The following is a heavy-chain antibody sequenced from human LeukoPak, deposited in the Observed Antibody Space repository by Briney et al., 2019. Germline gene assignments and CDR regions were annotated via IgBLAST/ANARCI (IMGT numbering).Heavy chain of an antibody. CDR3: ARGAWIQGINYFGP. CDR1: GFTFSNYA. D-gene: IGHD5-18*01. Sequence: GGSLRLSCVASGFTFSNYAMTWVRQAPGKGLEWVSSIKDSGDNTYYADSVKGRFTISRDNSKDTVYLQTNSLRAEDTAVYYCARGAWIQGINYFGPWGQGTLVTVSS. V-gene: IGHV3-23*01. CDR2: IKDSGDNT. J-gene: IGHJ4*02.